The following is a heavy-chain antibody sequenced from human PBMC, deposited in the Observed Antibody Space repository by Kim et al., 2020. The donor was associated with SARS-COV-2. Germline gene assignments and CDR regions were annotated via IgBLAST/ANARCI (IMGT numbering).Heavy chain of an antibody. V-gene: IGHV4-61*01. J-gene: IGHJ4*02. CDR2: IYYSGVT. D-gene: IGHD3-9*01. Sequence: SETLSLTCDISGGSVSSVSHYCNWIRQPPGKGLEWIGYIYYSGVTNYHSSLKSRVTISLDTSKNQFSLKLSSVTAADTAVYYCARGQLRYSLDYWGQGTL. CDR3: ARGQLRYSLDY. CDR1: GGSVSSVSHY.